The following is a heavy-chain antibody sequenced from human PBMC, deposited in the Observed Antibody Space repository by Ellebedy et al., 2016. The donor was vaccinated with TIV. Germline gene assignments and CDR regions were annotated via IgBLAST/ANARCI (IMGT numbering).Heavy chain of an antibody. D-gene: IGHD1-26*01. J-gene: IGHJ4*02. CDR1: GGSISSYY. V-gene: IGHV4-4*07. Sequence: SETLSLXXTVSGGSISSYYWSWIRQPAGKGLEWIGRIYTSGSTNYNPSLKSRVTMSVDTSKNQFSLKLSSVTAADTAVYYCARVRRVDRSHYLYFDYWGQGTLVTVSS. CDR2: IYTSGST. CDR3: ARVRRVDRSHYLYFDY.